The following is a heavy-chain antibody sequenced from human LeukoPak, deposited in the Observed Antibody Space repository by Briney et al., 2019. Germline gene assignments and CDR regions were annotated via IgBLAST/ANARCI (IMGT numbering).Heavy chain of an antibody. CDR1: GFTFSSYA. J-gene: IGHJ4*02. CDR3: AKDPEYSSSWYYDY. CDR2: ISGSGGST. D-gene: IGHD6-13*01. Sequence: GGSLRLSCAASGFTFSSYAMSLVRQAAGKGLEWVSAISGSGGSTYYADSVKGRFTISRDNSKNTLYLQMNSLRAEDTAVYYCAKDPEYSSSWYYDYWGQGTLVTVSS. V-gene: IGHV3-23*01.